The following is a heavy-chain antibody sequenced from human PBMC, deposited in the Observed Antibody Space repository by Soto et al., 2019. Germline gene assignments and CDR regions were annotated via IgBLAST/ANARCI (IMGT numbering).Heavy chain of an antibody. CDR2: IYPGDSDT. J-gene: IGHJ6*02. V-gene: IGHV5-51*01. CDR1: GYSFTSYW. CDR3: ARNYYDSSGYYNYYYYGMDV. D-gene: IGHD3-22*01. Sequence: GESLKISCKGSGYSFTSYWIGWVRQMPGKGLEWMGIIYPGDSDTRYSPSFQGQVTISAVKSISTAYLQWSSLKASDTAMYYCARNYYDSSGYYNYYYYGMDVWGQGTTVTVSS.